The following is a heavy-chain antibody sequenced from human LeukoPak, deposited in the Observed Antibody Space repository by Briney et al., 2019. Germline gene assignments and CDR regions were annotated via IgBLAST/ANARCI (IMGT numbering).Heavy chain of an antibody. Sequence: PGGSLRLSCAASGFTFSSYWMNWVRQAPGKGLEWVANIKQDGSEKYYVDSVKGRFTISRDNAKNSLYLQMNSLRAEDTAVYYCARGPAASGYYDSRGRYGYFDYWGQGTLVTVSS. J-gene: IGHJ4*02. V-gene: IGHV3-7*01. CDR2: IKQDGSEK. CDR1: GFTFSSYW. CDR3: ARGPAASGYYDSRGRYGYFDY. D-gene: IGHD3-22*01.